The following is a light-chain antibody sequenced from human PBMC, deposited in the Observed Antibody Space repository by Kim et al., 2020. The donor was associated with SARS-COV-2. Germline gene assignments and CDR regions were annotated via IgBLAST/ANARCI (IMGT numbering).Light chain of an antibody. CDR1: NIGSKN. J-gene: IGLJ2*01. CDR3: QVWDSSTAAV. Sequence: SYELTQPLSVSVALGQTARITCGGNNIGSKNVHWYQQKPGQAPVLVIYRDSNWPSGIPERFSGSNSGNTATLTISRAQAGDEADYYCQVWDSSTAAVFGGGTKLTVL. CDR2: RDS. V-gene: IGLV3-9*01.